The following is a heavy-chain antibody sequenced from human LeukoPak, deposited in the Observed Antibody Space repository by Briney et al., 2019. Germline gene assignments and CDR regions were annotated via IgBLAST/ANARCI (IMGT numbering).Heavy chain of an antibody. J-gene: IGHJ4*02. CDR1: GFTFNSHS. CDR3: AKYGSGSYYSY. CDR2: ISSSSSTI. D-gene: IGHD3-10*01. V-gene: IGHV3-48*02. Sequence: PAGSLRLSCAASGFTFNSHSMNWVRQAPGKGLEWISYISSSSSTIYYADSVKGRFTISRDNAKNSLYLQMNSLRDDDTAVYYCAKYGSGSYYSYWGQGTLVSVSS.